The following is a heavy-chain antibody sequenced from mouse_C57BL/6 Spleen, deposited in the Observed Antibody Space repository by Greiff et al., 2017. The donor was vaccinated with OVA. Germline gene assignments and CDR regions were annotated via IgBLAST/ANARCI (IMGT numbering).Heavy chain of an antibody. Sequence: QVHVKQSGAELVRPGASVTLSCKASGYTFTDYEMHWVKQTPVHGLEWIGAIDPETGGTAYNQKFKGKAILTADKSSSTAYMELRSMTSEDSAVYYCTRWRGTAWFAYWGQGTLVTVSA. CDR2: IDPETGGT. CDR3: TRWRGTAWFAY. J-gene: IGHJ3*01. CDR1: GYTFTDYE. V-gene: IGHV1-15*01. D-gene: IGHD3-3*01.